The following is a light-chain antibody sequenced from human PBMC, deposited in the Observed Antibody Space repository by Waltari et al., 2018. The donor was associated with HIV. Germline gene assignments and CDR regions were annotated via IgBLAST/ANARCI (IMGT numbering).Light chain of an antibody. J-gene: IGKJ1*01. CDR2: AAS. CDR1: QSVRSTH. CDR3: QQYMNSPRT. V-gene: IGKV3-20*01. Sequence: EIVLTQSPGTLSLSPGERATLSCRASQSVRSTHLAWYQQKPGQPPRLLIYAASTRATGIPERFRCSGSGTDCTLAIRRLEPEDFAVYYCQQYMNSPRTFGQGTKVEI.